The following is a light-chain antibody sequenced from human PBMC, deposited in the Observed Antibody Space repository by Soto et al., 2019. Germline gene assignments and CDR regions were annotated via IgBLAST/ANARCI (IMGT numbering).Light chain of an antibody. CDR3: QQYNKWPQT. Sequence: EIVLTQSPATLSLSPGERATLSCRASQSVRSYLGWYQQKPGQAPRLLIYGASTRATDIPATFTGSGSGTEFTLTISSLQSEDIAVYYCQQYNKWPQTFGQGTKVDTK. J-gene: IGKJ1*01. CDR2: GAS. CDR1: QSVRSY. V-gene: IGKV3-15*01.